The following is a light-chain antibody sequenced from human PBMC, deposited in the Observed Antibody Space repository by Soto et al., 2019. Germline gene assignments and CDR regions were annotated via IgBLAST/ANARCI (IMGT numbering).Light chain of an antibody. CDR3: QQYNNWPRAT. CDR1: QSISSN. J-gene: IGKJ4*01. Sequence: EIVMTQSPATLSVSPGERATLSCRASQSISSNLAWYQQKPVQAPRLLMFRTSSRATGFPARFSGSGSGTAFNLTISSLQSEDFGVYYCQQYNNWPRATFGGGTKVEIK. V-gene: IGKV3-15*01. CDR2: RTS.